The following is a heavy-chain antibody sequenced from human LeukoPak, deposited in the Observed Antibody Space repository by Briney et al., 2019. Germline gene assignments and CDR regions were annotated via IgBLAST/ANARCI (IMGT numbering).Heavy chain of an antibody. D-gene: IGHD4-17*01. Sequence: SETLSLTCTVSGGSISSYYWSWLRQPPGRGLEWIGYIYYSGSTNYNPSLKSRVTISVDTSKNQFSLKLSSVTAADTAVYYCARDSRLRASSNWFDPWGQGTLVTVSS. J-gene: IGHJ5*02. CDR1: GGSISSYY. CDR3: ARDSRLRASSNWFDP. V-gene: IGHV4-59*01. CDR2: IYYSGST.